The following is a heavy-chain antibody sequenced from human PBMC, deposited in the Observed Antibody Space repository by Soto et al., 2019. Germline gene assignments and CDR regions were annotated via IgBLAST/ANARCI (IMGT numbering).Heavy chain of an antibody. V-gene: IGHV1-3*01. Sequence: ASVKVSCKASGYTFTSYAMHWVRQAPGQRLEWMGWINAGNGNTKYSQKFQGRVTITRDTSASTAYMELSSLRSEDTAVYYCARDQRSPAAFDIWGQGTMVTVSS. J-gene: IGHJ3*02. CDR3: ARDQRSPAAFDI. CDR2: INAGNGNT. CDR1: GYTFTSYA. D-gene: IGHD2-2*01.